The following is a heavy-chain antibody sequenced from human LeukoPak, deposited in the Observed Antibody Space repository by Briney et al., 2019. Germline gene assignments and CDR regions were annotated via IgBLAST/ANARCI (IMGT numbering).Heavy chain of an antibody. CDR2: ISSRSSYI. J-gene: IGHJ4*02. CDR3: ARVGGIQHQYYFDY. V-gene: IGHV3-21*01. CDR1: GFTFSSYS. Sequence: PGGSLRLSCAASGFTFSSYSMNWVRQAPGKGLEWVSSISSRSSYIYYADSVKGRFTISRDNAKNSLYLQMNSLRAEDTAVYYCARVGGIQHQYYFDYWGQGTLVTVSS. D-gene: IGHD3-10*01.